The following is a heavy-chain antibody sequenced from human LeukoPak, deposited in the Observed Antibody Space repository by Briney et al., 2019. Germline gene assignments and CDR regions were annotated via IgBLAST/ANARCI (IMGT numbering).Heavy chain of an antibody. Sequence: GGSLRLSCAASGFTFSDYAMHWVRQAPGKGLEWVGVISYDGRNKNYADSVKGRFTISRDNSENTLHLQVNSLRAEDTAVYYCAKDASPFGELWFFDYWGQGTLVTVSS. CDR1: GFTFSDYA. CDR3: AKDASPFGELWFFDY. J-gene: IGHJ4*02. V-gene: IGHV3-30-3*02. D-gene: IGHD3-10*01. CDR2: ISYDGRNK.